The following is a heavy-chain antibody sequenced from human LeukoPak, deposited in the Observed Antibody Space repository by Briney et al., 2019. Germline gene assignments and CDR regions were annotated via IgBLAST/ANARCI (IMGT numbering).Heavy chain of an antibody. CDR3: AGTHHRGYSYETTDF. CDR1: GVTLSGYA. D-gene: IGHD5-18*01. CDR2: ISSSGSGGNT. V-gene: IGHV3-23*01. Sequence: PGGSLRLSCTASGVTLSGYAMSWARQAPGKGLEWVSGISSSGSGGNTYYADSVKGRFTISRDNSKNTLYLQMNSLRVEDTAVYYCAGTHHRGYSYETTDFWGQGTLVTVSS. J-gene: IGHJ4*02.